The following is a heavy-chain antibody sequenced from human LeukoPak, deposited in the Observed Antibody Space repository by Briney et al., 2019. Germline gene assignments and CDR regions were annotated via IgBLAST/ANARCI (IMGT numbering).Heavy chain of an antibody. J-gene: IGHJ3*02. CDR1: GFTVSTNY. Sequence: GGSLRLSCAASGFTVSTNYMSWVRQAPGKGLEWVSLIYSGGITQYADSAKGRFTISRDNSKNTLYLQMTSLRAEDTAVYHCARDGYYDSSGYRKHDGFDIWGQGTLVTVSS. CDR3: ARDGYYDSSGYRKHDGFDI. CDR2: IYSGGIT. V-gene: IGHV3-66*01. D-gene: IGHD3-22*01.